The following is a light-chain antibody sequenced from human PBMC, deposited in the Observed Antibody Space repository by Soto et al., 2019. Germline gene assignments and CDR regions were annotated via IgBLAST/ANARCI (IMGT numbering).Light chain of an antibody. CDR2: GAS. V-gene: IGKV3-20*01. J-gene: IGKJ1*01. Sequence: ELVLTQSPGTLSLSPGERATLSCRASQSVSSSYLAWYQQKPGQAPRLLIYGASSRATGIPDRFSGGGSGTDFTLTLSRLEPEDFAVYYCQQYGSSPRTFGQGTKVEIK. CDR1: QSVSSSY. CDR3: QQYGSSPRT.